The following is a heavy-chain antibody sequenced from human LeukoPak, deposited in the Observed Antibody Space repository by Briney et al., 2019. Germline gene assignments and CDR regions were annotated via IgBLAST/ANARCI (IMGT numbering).Heavy chain of an antibody. J-gene: IGHJ3*02. CDR2: FYHSGST. Sequence: PSQTLSLTCAVSGGSISSGGFSGSWIRRPPGRGLEWIGYFYHSGSTYYNPSLKSRVFISVDGSKNQLFLRLISVTAADTAMYYCAKSPTGEPGPFDIWGQGTMVTVSS. CDR1: GGSISSGGFS. D-gene: IGHD1-14*01. CDR3: AKSPTGEPGPFDI. V-gene: IGHV4-30-2*01.